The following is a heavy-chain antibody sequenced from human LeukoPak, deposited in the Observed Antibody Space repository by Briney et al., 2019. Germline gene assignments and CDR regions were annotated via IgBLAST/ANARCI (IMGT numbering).Heavy chain of an antibody. D-gene: IGHD2-2*02. CDR3: ARRLYCASSSCHTGPDAFDI. CDR2: IIPILGIA. V-gene: IGHV1-69*04. Sequence: SVKVSCKASGGTFSSYAISWVRQAPGQGLEWMGRIIPILGIANYAQKFQGRVTITADKSTSTAYMELSSLRSEDTAVYYCARRLYCASSSCHTGPDAFDIWGQGTMVTVSS. CDR1: GGTFSSYA. J-gene: IGHJ3*02.